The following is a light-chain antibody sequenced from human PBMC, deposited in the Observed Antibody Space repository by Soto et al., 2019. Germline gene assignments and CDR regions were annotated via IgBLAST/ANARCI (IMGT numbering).Light chain of an antibody. J-gene: IGKJ3*01. Sequence: EIVLTQSPATLSLSPGDRATLSCRASQSVRSDYFAWYQQKPGQPPRVILFGVSTRATAIPDRFSGSGSGTDFTLTISRLEPEDFATYHCLQDHVSLTFGPGTTVDIK. CDR2: GVS. CDR1: QSVRSDY. V-gene: IGKV3D-20*02. CDR3: LQDHVSLT.